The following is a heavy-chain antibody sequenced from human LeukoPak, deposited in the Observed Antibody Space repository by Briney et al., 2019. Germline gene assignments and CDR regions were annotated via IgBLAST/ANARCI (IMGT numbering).Heavy chain of an antibody. Sequence: GRSLRLSCAASGFIFSDFGIHWVRQAPGKGLEWVAVKSHHAYYKYYADSVQGRFTISRDDSKNTVYLQMNSLRAEDTAVYYCARDWIDRYLDYWGQGILVTVSS. CDR1: GFIFSDFG. J-gene: IGHJ4*02. CDR2: KSHHAYYK. D-gene: IGHD2-2*03. V-gene: IGHV3-33*01. CDR3: ARDWIDRYLDY.